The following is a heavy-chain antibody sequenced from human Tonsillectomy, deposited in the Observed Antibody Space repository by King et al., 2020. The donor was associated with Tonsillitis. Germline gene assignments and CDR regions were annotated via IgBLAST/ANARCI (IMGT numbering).Heavy chain of an antibody. CDR2: IWYAVSKK. CDR3: ARAPWLGPFDY. J-gene: IGHJ4*02. Sequence: QLVQSGGGVVQPGRSLRLSCAASGFTFSTYGVHWVRQAPGKGREWLAVIWYAVSKKYYSDSVKGRFTISRNNSKNTLYLQMNSLRAEDTAVYYCARAPWLGPFDYWGQGTLVTVSS. V-gene: IGHV3-33*01. D-gene: IGHD3-22*01. CDR1: GFTFSTYG.